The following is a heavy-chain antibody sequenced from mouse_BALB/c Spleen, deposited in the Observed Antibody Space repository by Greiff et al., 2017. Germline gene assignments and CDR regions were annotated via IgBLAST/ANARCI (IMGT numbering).Heavy chain of an antibody. CDR1: GFTFSSFG. Sequence: EVKLVESGGGLVQPGGSRKLSCAASGFTFSSFGMHWVRQAPEKGLEWVAYISSGSSTIYYADTVKGRFTISRDNPKNTLFLQMTSLRSEDTAMYYCARKSPITTVMDYWGQGTSVTVSS. D-gene: IGHD1-1*01. CDR2: ISSGSSTI. CDR3: ARKSPITTVMDY. V-gene: IGHV5-17*02. J-gene: IGHJ4*01.